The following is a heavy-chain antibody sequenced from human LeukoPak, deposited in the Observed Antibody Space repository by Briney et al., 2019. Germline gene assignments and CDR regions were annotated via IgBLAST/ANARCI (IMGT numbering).Heavy chain of an antibody. V-gene: IGHV3-53*01. J-gene: IGHJ2*01. D-gene: IGHD4-17*01. CDR1: GFTVSSNY. Sequence: GGSLRLSCAASGFTVSSNYMSWVRQAPGKGLEWVSVFYRGGSTHYAGSVEGRFTISRDKSKNTVYLQLNSLRAEDTAVYYCARSPDYGDPYWYFDLWGRGTLVTVSS. CDR2: FYRGGST. CDR3: ARSPDYGDPYWYFDL.